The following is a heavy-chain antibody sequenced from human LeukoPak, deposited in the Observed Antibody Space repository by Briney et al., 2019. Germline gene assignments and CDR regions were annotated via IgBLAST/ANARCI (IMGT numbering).Heavy chain of an antibody. J-gene: IGHJ4*02. D-gene: IGHD3-9*01. CDR3: ARSYAYYDILTGYYSRYYFDY. Sequence: GASVKVSCKASGYTFTSYGISWVRQAPGQGLEWMGWISAYNGNTNYAQKLQGRVTITADKSTSTAYMELSSLRSEDTAVYYCARSYAYYDILTGYYSRYYFDYWGQGTLVTVSS. V-gene: IGHV1-18*01. CDR2: ISAYNGNT. CDR1: GYTFTSYG.